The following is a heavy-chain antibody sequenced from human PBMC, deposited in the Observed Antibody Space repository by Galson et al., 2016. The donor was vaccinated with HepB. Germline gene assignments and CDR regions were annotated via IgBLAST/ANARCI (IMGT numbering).Heavy chain of an antibody. CDR1: GGSITPYF. V-gene: IGHV4-59*01. J-gene: IGHJ3*02. CDR3: ARDGLSRTQEDALDI. Sequence: SETLSLTCSVSGGSITPYFRSWIRQPPGKGLEWIGYIYYRGTTKYNPSLKSRVTILVDTSKNQFSLMLTSVTAADTAVYYCARDGLSRTQEDALDIWGQGAMVTVSS. D-gene: IGHD2-2*01. CDR2: IYYRGTT.